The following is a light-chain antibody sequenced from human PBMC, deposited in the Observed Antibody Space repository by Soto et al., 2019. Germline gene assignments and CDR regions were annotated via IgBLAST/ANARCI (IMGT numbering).Light chain of an antibody. J-gene: IGKJ5*01. CDR2: GAS. CDR3: QQYKNRPLIT. V-gene: IGKV3-15*01. CDR1: QSVSSSY. Sequence: VFTQSPGTLSLSPGERATLSCRASQSVSSSYLAWYQQQPGQAPRLLIYGASTRATGVPARFSGGGSGTEFTLTISSLQPEDFGIYDGQQYKNRPLITFGQGTRLEIK.